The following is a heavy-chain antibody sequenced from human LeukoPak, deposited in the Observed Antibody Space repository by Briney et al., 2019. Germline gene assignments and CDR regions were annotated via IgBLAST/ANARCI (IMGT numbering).Heavy chain of an antibody. V-gene: IGHV1-2*06. CDR3: ARDRATGDFDY. CDR1: GYNFFGYY. CDR2: MNLNSGGT. D-gene: IGHD5-12*01. J-gene: IGHJ4*02. Sequence: ASVKVSCKASGYNFFGYYMHWVRQAPGQGLEWMGRMNLNSGGTNYARDFQGRVTMTSDTSITTVYMELSSLTSDDTAVYYCARDRATGDFDYWGQGTLVTVSS.